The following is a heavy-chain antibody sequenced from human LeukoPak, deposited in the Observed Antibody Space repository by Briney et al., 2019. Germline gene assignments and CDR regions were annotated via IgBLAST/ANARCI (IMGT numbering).Heavy chain of an antibody. V-gene: IGHV3-21*01. CDR1: GFTFSSYS. CDR2: ISSSSSYI. Sequence: GGSLRLSCAASGFTFSSYSMNWVRQAPGKGLEWVSSISSSSSYIYYTDSVKGRFTISRDNAKNSLYLQMNSLRAEDTAVYYCARDPLADYGDYVEYYFDYWGQGTLVTVSS. CDR3: ARDPLADYGDYVEYYFDY. J-gene: IGHJ4*02. D-gene: IGHD4-17*01.